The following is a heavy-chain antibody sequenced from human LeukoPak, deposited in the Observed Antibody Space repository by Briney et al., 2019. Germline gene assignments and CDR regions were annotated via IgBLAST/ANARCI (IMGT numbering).Heavy chain of an antibody. Sequence: GGSLRLSCAAPGFTFSSYGMHWVRQAPGKGLEWVSGISWNSGSIGYADSVKGRFTISRDNAKNSLYLQMNSLRAEDTALYYCAKDRYSSSWAYYYGMDVWGQGTTVTVSS. D-gene: IGHD6-13*01. CDR2: ISWNSGSI. J-gene: IGHJ6*02. CDR1: GFTFSSYG. CDR3: AKDRYSSSWAYYYGMDV. V-gene: IGHV3-9*01.